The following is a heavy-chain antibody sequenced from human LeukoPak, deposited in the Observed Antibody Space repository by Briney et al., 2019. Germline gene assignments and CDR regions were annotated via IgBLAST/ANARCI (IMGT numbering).Heavy chain of an antibody. J-gene: IGHJ5*02. V-gene: IGHV4-31*03. CDR3: ARELEGGIAAASTTFDP. Sequence: SLYVTCTVSGGSISSDGYYWSWIRQHQGTGLEGIGYIYYSGSTYYNPSLRSRVTISVDTSTNQFSLRLSSVTAADTPVYYCARELEGGIAAASTTFDPWGQGTLVTVSS. D-gene: IGHD6-13*01. CDR1: GGSISSDGYY. CDR2: IYYSGST.